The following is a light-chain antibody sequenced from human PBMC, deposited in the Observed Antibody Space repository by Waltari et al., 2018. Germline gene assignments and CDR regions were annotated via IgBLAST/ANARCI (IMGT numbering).Light chain of an antibody. CDR3: SSYTSSNTYV. CDR1: SSDVGGYKY. J-gene: IGLJ1*01. V-gene: IGLV2-14*01. Sequence: QSALTQPASVSGSPGQSITISCTGTSSDVGGYKYVSWYQQHPGKAPKVMIYDVIKRPSGVSNLFAGSKSGNTASLTISGLQAEDDADYYCSSYTSSNTYVFGTGTKVTVL. CDR2: DVI.